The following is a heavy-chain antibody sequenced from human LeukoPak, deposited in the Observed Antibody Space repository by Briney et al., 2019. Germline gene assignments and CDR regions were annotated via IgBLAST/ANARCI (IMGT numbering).Heavy chain of an antibody. V-gene: IGHV4-34*01. D-gene: IGHD4-17*01. CDR3: ARVIGGAADY. J-gene: IGHJ4*02. Sequence: SETLSLTCAVYGGSFSGYYWSWIRQPPGKGLEWIGEINHSGSTNYNPSLKSRVTISVDTSKNQFSLKLSSVTVADTAVYYCARVIGGAADYWGQGTLVTVSS. CDR2: INHSGST. CDR1: GGSFSGYY.